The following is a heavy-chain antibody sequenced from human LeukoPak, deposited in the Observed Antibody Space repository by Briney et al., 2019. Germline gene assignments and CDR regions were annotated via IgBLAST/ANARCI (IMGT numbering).Heavy chain of an antibody. CDR3: ATERSPPCRTSCYAADY. V-gene: IGHV1-46*01. J-gene: IGHJ4*02. D-gene: IGHD2-2*01. CDR2: INPSGGST. Sequence: ASVKVSCKASGYTFTSYYMHWVRQAPGQGLEWMGIINPSGGSTSYAQKFQGRVTMTRDTSTSTVYMELSSLRSEDTAVYYCATERSPPCRTSCYAADYWGQGTLVTVSS. CDR1: GYTFTSYY.